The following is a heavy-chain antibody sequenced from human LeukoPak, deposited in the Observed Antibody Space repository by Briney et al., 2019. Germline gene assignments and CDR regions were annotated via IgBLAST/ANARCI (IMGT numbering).Heavy chain of an antibody. Sequence: PGGSLRLSCAASGFTFSNAWMSWVRQAPGKGLEWVSYISSSSSTIYYADSVKGRFTISRDNAKNSLYLQMNSLRAEDTAVYYCARVSDFWSGYSESYYYYMDVWGKGTTVTVSS. J-gene: IGHJ6*03. V-gene: IGHV3-48*01. D-gene: IGHD3-3*01. CDR1: GFTFSNAW. CDR2: ISSSSSTI. CDR3: ARVSDFWSGYSESYYYYMDV.